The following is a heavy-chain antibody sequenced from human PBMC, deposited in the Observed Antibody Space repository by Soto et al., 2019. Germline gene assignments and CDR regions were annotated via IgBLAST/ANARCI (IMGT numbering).Heavy chain of an antibody. CDR2: INHSGST. CDR3: ATGMAAARPVAY. V-gene: IGHV4-34*01. D-gene: IGHD6-6*01. CDR1: GGSFSGYY. J-gene: IGHJ4*02. Sequence: SETLSLTCAVYGGSFSGYYWSWIRQPPGKGLEWIGEINHSGSTNYNPSLKSRVTISVDTSKNQFSLKLSSVTAADTAVYYCATGMAAARPVAYWGQGTLVTVSS.